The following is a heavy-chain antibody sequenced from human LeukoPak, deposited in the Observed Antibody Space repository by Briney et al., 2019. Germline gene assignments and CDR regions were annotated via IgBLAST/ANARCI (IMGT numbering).Heavy chain of an antibody. CDR2: VYTSGST. D-gene: IGHD1-14*01. Sequence: SQTLSLTCTVSGGSISSGSYVWSWIRQPAGKGLDWIGRVYTSGSTNYNPSLKSRVTISVDTSKNQFSLKLTSVTAADTAVYYCARGTGNAFDIWGQGTMVTVSS. V-gene: IGHV4-61*02. CDR3: ARGTGNAFDI. J-gene: IGHJ3*02. CDR1: GGSISSGSYV.